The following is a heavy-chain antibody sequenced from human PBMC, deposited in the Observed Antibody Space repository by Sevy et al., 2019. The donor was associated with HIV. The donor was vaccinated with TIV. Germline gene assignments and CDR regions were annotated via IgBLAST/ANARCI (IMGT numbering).Heavy chain of an antibody. J-gene: IGHJ4*02. CDR1: GFTFSSYS. V-gene: IGHV3-33*08. Sequence: GESLKISCATSGFTFSSYSMHWVRQAPGKGLEWVAVIWYDGTDKYYADSVQGRFTISRDNSKNTLYLQMNSLRVEDTAVYYCARYWGRDGHSIDYWGQGTLVTVSS. CDR2: IWYDGTDK. CDR3: ARYWGRDGHSIDY. D-gene: IGHD3-16*01.